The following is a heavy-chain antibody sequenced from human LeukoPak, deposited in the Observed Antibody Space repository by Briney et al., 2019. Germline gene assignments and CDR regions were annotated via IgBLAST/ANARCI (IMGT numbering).Heavy chain of an antibody. CDR3: ARGRDYYDSSGQGRYYYYYMDV. CDR1: GFTFSSYG. J-gene: IGHJ6*03. Sequence: GGSLRLSCAASGFTFSSYGMSWVRQAPGKGLEWVSGINWNGGSTGYADSVKGRFTISRDNAKNSLYLQMNSLRAEDTALYYCARGRDYYDSSGQGRYYYYYMDVWGKGTTVTVSS. V-gene: IGHV3-20*04. D-gene: IGHD3-22*01. CDR2: INWNGGST.